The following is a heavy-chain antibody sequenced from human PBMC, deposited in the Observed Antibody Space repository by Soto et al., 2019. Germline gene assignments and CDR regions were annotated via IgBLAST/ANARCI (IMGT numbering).Heavy chain of an antibody. J-gene: IGHJ6*02. V-gene: IGHV3-9*01. CDR1: GFTFDDYA. CDR3: ARDFLGGEHPLYTNMDV. D-gene: IGHD3-16*01. Sequence: EVQLVESGGGLVQPGRSLRLSCAASGFTFDDYAMHWVRQVPGKGLEWVSAISWNSANIGYADSVKGRFTISRDNAKRSLYLQMNSLRPEDTALYYCARDFLGGEHPLYTNMDVWGQGTTVTVSS. CDR2: ISWNSANI.